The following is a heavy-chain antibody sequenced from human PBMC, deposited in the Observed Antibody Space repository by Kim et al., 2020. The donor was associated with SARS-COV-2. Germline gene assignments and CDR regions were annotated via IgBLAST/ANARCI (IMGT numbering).Heavy chain of an antibody. Sequence: GGSLRLSCAASGFTVSSNYMSWVRQAPGKGLEWVSVIYSGGSTYYADSVKGRFTISRDNSKNTLYLQMNSLRAEDTAVYYCARARSPVDYYYYYGMDVWGQGTTVTVSS. V-gene: IGHV3-66*01. CDR3: ARARSPVDYYYYYGMDV. CDR1: GFTVSSNY. J-gene: IGHJ6*02. CDR2: IYSGGST.